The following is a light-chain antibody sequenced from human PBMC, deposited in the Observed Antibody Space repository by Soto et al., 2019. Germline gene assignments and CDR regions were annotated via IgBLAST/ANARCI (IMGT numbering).Light chain of an antibody. CDR3: SSYTTSAPYV. Sequence: SVLTQPASVSGSPGQSITISCTGTSSDVGAYNFVSWYQHHPGRAPKLIIYEVTIRPSGVSNRFSGSKSGNTASMTISGLQAEDEADYYFSSYTTSAPYVFGSGTKV. J-gene: IGLJ1*01. V-gene: IGLV2-14*01. CDR1: SSDVGAYNF. CDR2: EVT.